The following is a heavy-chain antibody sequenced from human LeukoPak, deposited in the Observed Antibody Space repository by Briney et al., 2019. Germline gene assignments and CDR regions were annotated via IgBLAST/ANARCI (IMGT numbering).Heavy chain of an antibody. CDR1: GYTFTSYG. Sequence: GASVKVSCKASGYTFTSYGISWVRQAPGQGLEWMGWISAYNGNTNYAQKLQGRVTMTTDTSTSTAYMELRSLRSDDTAVYYCARDAETWGYYDYVWGSYRKGYFQHWGQGTLVTVSS. J-gene: IGHJ1*01. CDR3: ARDAETWGYYDYVWGSYRKGYFQH. V-gene: IGHV1-18*01. CDR2: ISAYNGNT. D-gene: IGHD3-16*02.